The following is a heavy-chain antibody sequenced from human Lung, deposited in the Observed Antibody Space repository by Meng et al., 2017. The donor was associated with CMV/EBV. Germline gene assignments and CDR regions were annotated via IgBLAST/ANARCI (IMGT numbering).Heavy chain of an antibody. CDR3: VRSSGWSLFDY. Sequence: VQLGQSGAGMKQPGASVKVSCTTSGFTFSDYYIHWVRQAPGQGLEWMGWVNSNNDATNYARKFQGRVSMTRDTSISTAHMELSRLMSDDTAVYYCVRSSGWSLFDYWGQGTLVTVSS. J-gene: IGHJ4*02. CDR2: VNSNNDAT. V-gene: IGHV1-2*02. D-gene: IGHD6-19*01. CDR1: GFTFSDYY.